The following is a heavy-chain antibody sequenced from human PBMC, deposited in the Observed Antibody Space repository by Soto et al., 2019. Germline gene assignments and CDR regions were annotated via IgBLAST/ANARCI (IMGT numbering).Heavy chain of an antibody. J-gene: IGHJ3*02. D-gene: IGHD6-13*01. CDR3: TRDNEGPGGYGAFDI. Sequence: GGSLRLSCTASGFTFGDYAMSWFRQAPGKGLEWVGFIRSKAYGGTTGYAASVKGRFTISRDDSKSIAYLQMNSLKTEDTAVYYCTRDNEGPGGYGAFDIWGQGTMVTVSS. V-gene: IGHV3-49*03. CDR2: IRSKAYGGTT. CDR1: GFTFGDYA.